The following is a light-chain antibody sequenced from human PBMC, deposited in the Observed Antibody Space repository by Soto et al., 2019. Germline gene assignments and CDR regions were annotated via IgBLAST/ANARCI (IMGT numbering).Light chain of an antibody. V-gene: IGKV1-5*03. CDR2: KAS. CDR1: QSIGSW. CDR3: QQYGSYSPWM. Sequence: DIQMTQSPSTLSASVGDRVTITCRASQSIGSWLAWYQQKPGKAPKLLIYKASSLESGVPSRFSGSGSGTEFTLTISSLQPDDFASYYCQQYGSYSPWMFGQGTKVEIK. J-gene: IGKJ1*01.